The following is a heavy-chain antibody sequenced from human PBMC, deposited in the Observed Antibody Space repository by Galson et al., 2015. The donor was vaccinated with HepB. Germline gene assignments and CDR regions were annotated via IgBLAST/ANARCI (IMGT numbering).Heavy chain of an antibody. D-gene: IGHD4/OR15-4a*01. J-gene: IGHJ4*02. CDR2: MSSSRRTT. Sequence: SLRLSCAASGFTFSTYSMNWVRQAPGKGLEWVSYMSSSRRTTYYADSVKGRFTISRDNAKSSLYLQMDSLRVEDTAVYYCARDSSEQRDTDYFFDYWGQGTLVTVSS. CDR1: GFTFSTYS. V-gene: IGHV3-48*04. CDR3: ARDSSEQRDTDYFFDY.